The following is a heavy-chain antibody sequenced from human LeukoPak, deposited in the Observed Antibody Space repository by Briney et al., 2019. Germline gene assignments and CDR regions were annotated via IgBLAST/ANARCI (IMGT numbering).Heavy chain of an antibody. CDR2: IKQDGSEK. Sequence: GGSLRLSCAASGFTFSSYWMSWVRQAPGKGLEWVANIKQDGSEKYYVDSVKGRFTISRDNAKNSLYLQMNSLRAEDTAVYYCARDYAWELLGYRDAFDIWGQGTMVTVS. CDR3: ARDYAWELLGYRDAFDI. D-gene: IGHD1-26*01. J-gene: IGHJ3*02. V-gene: IGHV3-7*01. CDR1: GFTFSSYW.